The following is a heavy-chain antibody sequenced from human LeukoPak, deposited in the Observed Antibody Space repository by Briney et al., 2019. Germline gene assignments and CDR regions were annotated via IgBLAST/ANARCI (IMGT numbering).Heavy chain of an antibody. CDR3: ARQRAGGDFDY. D-gene: IGHD4-17*01. Sequence: GGSLRLSCAASGFTFSSYEMNWVRQAPGKGLEWVSYISSSGSTIYYADSVKGRFTISRDNAKNSLYLQMNSLRAEDTAVYYCARQRAGGDFDYWGQGTLVTVSS. J-gene: IGHJ4*02. V-gene: IGHV3-48*03. CDR2: ISSSGSTI. CDR1: GFTFSSYE.